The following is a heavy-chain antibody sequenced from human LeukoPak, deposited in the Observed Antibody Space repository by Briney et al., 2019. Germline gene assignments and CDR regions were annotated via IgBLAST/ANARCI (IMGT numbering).Heavy chain of an antibody. CDR1: GLTVNGNY. V-gene: IGHV3-53*01. Sequence: GGSLRLSCAASGLTVNGNYMSWVRQAPGKGLEWVSIIYDSSSTYYADSVKGRFTISRDNSKNTLYLQMNSLRAEDTAVYYCARVRNYYFDYWGQGTLVTVSS. CDR2: IYDSSST. CDR3: ARVRNYYFDY. J-gene: IGHJ4*02.